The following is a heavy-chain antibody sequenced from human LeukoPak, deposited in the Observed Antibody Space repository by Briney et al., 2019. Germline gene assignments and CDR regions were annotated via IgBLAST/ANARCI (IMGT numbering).Heavy chain of an antibody. V-gene: IGHV3-23*01. CDR2: ISGSGGST. J-gene: IGHJ4*02. CDR1: GFTFSSYS. Sequence: GGSLRLSCAASGFTFSSYSMNWVRQAPGKGLEWVSAISGSGGSTYYTDSVKGRFTISRDNSKNTLYLQMSSLRADDTAVYYCAYDSNSFYYFDYWGQGTLVTVSS. CDR3: AYDSNSFYYFDY. D-gene: IGHD4-4*01.